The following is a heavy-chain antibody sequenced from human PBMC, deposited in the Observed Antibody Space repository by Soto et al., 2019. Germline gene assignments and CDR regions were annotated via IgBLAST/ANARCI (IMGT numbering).Heavy chain of an antibody. Sequence: PGGSLRLSCAASGFTFSSYDMHWVRQAPGKGLEWVAVISYDGSNKYYADSVKGRFTISRDNSKNTLYLQMNSLRAEYTALYYCAKDGPYDTTLGAFDIWGQGTMVTVSS. CDR2: ISYDGSNK. D-gene: IGHD3-22*01. CDR3: AKDGPYDTTLGAFDI. J-gene: IGHJ3*02. CDR1: GFTFSSYD. V-gene: IGHV3-30*18.